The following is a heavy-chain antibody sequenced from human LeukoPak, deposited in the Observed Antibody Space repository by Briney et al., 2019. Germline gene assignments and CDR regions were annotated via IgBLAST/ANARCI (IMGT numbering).Heavy chain of an antibody. J-gene: IGHJ5*02. V-gene: IGHV5-51*01. Sequence: GESLKISCKGSGSLFASYWIGGVRQMPGKGLGWMGIIYPGDSDTRYSPSFQGQVTISADKSISTTYLQWSSLKASDTAMYYCARHKRISDWFDPWGQGTLVTVSS. D-gene: IGHD2-15*01. CDR3: ARHKRISDWFDP. CDR1: GSLFASYW. CDR2: IYPGDSDT.